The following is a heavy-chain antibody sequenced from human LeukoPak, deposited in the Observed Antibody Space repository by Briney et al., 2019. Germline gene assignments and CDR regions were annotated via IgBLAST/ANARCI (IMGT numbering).Heavy chain of an antibody. Sequence: SGGSLRLSCAASGFTFSSYAMHWVRQAPGKGLEWVGNIKQDGSERNYVDSVKGRFTISRDNAKKSLYLQMNSLRAEDTAVYYCARDWGAYYHFFDYWGQGTLVTASS. CDR2: IKQDGSER. CDR3: ARDWGAYYHFFDY. V-gene: IGHV3-7*01. D-gene: IGHD3-22*01. CDR1: GFTFSSYA. J-gene: IGHJ4*02.